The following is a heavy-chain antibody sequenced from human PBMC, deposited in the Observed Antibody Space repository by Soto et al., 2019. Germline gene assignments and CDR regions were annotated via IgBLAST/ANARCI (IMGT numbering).Heavy chain of an antibody. Sequence: EVQLVESVGGLVKPGGSLRLSCAASGFTFTRYSMNWVRQAPGKGLEWVSSISSTTNYIYYGDSMNGRFTISRDSAKNSLYMEMNSLRAEDTAVYYCARESEDLTSTFDYWGQGTLVTVSS. CDR1: GFTFTRYS. CDR3: ARESEDLTSTFDY. V-gene: IGHV3-21*06. CDR2: ISSTTNYI. J-gene: IGHJ4*02.